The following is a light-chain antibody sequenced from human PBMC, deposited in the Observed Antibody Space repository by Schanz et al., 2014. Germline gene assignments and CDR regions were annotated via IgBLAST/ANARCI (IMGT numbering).Light chain of an antibody. Sequence: QSALTQPPSASGSPGQSVTISCTGTSSDVGGHNYVSWYQQHPGKAPKLLIYDVTKRPSGVPDRFSGSKSGNTASLTVSGLQAEDEADYYCSSFAGSAGWVFGGGTKLTVL. CDR2: DVT. J-gene: IGLJ3*02. V-gene: IGLV2-8*01. CDR3: SSFAGSAGWV. CDR1: SSDVGGHNY.